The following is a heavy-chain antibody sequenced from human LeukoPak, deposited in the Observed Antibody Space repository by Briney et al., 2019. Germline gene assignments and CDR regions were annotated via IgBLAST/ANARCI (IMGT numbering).Heavy chain of an antibody. CDR2: IHTSVIT. V-gene: IGHV4-4*07. Sequence: SETLSLTCTVSGGFISSHYWSWLRQPAGKGLEYIGRIHTSVITNYNPPLKSRVTMSGDTTKNQFYLNLRSVTAADTAVYYCARNLGSNYVYFDYWGQGSIVTVSS. J-gene: IGHJ4*02. D-gene: IGHD1-26*01. CDR1: GGFISSHY. CDR3: ARNLGSNYVYFDY.